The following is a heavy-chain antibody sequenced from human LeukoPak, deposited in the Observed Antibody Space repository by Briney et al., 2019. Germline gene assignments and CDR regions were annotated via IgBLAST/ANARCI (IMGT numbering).Heavy chain of an antibody. J-gene: IGHJ5*02. CDR2: IYYSGST. V-gene: IGHV4-59*01. CDR1: GGSISSYY. Sequence: PSETLSLTCTVSGGSISSYYWSWIWQPPGKGLEWIGHIYYSGSTNYNPSLKSRVTISVDTSKNQFSLKLSSVTAADTAVYYCARLTDWFDPWGQGTLVTVSS. CDR3: ARLTDWFDP.